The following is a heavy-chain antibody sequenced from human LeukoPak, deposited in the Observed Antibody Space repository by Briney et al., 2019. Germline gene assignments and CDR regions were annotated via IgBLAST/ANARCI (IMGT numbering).Heavy chain of an antibody. D-gene: IGHD5-24*01. J-gene: IGHJ4*02. CDR3: AGGGKEGYNYPYFDS. CDR1: GASISSSSYY. V-gene: IGHV4-39*01. Sequence: SETLSLTCSVSGASISSSSYYWGWIRQPPGKGLEWIGSIHYTGSTYYNPSLKSRVTISVDTPKNQFSLKLSSVTAADTAVYYCAGGGKEGYNYPYFDSWDQGTRVTVS. CDR2: IHYTGST.